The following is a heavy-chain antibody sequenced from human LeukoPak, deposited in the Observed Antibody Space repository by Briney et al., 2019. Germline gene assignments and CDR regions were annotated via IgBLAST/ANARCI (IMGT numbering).Heavy chain of an antibody. J-gene: IGHJ4*02. D-gene: IGHD7-27*01. Sequence: SETLSLTCTVSGGSIRSSSSSYFWGWIRQPPGKGLEWIGSLYYSGSTYYNPSLKSRVTISVGTSKNQFSLNLSSVTAADTAVYYCGRHFLWLSGDIEYWGQGTLVTVSS. CDR1: GGSIRSSSSSYF. CDR3: GRHFLWLSGDIEY. CDR2: LYYSGST. V-gene: IGHV4-39*01.